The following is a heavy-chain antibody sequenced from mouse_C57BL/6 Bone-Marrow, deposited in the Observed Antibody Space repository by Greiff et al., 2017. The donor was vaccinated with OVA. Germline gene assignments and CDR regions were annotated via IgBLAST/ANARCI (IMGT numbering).Heavy chain of an antibody. V-gene: IGHV1-15*01. CDR3: TSPITTVVGYFDV. Sequence: QVQLQQSGAELVRPGASVTLSCKASGYTFTDYEMHWVKQTPVHGLEWIGAIDPETGGTAYNQKFKGKAILTADKSSSTAYMELRSLTSEDSAVYYCTSPITTVVGYFDVWGTGTTVTFSS. J-gene: IGHJ1*03. CDR2: IDPETGGT. CDR1: GYTFTDYE. D-gene: IGHD1-1*01.